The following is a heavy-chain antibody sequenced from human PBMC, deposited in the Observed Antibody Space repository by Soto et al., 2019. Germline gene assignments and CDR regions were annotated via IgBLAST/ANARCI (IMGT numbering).Heavy chain of an antibody. Sequence: PGESLKISCHGSGYSFPPHWITWVRQTPGKGLEWMGGIDPSNSYINYSPSFQGHFTISVDRSISTAYLQWSRLEASDNVLYYCARRLSGPKEEYNAYYFYGLDVWGQGTRVTVSS. CDR1: GYSFPPHW. D-gene: IGHD1-1*01. CDR2: IDPSNSYI. V-gene: IGHV5-10-1*01. CDR3: ARRLSGPKEEYNAYYFYGLDV. J-gene: IGHJ6*02.